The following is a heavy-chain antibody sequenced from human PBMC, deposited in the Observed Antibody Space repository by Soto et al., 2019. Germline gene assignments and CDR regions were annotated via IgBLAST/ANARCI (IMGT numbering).Heavy chain of an antibody. Sequence: ASVKVSCKASGYTFTSYAMHWVRQAPGQRLEWMGWINAGNGNTKYSQKFQGRVTITRDTSASTAYMELSSLRSEDTAVYYCARDQGFRYDYIWGSYQSSPFDDWGQGTLVTVSS. CDR1: GYTFTSYA. V-gene: IGHV1-3*01. CDR2: INAGNGNT. J-gene: IGHJ4*02. D-gene: IGHD3-16*02. CDR3: ARDQGFRYDYIWGSYQSSPFDD.